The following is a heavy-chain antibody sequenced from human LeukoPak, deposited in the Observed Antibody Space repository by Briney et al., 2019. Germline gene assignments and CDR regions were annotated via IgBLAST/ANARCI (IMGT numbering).Heavy chain of an antibody. CDR3: ARVNPYSSGWYSPPPKPNWFDP. Sequence: PSETLSLTCTVSGGAISSYYWSWIRQPPGKGLVWIGHIYDSGSTNYNPSLKSRITISVDTSKNQFSLKLRSLTAADTAIYYCARVNPYSSGWYSPPPKPNWFDPWGQGTLVTVSS. CDR1: GGAISSYY. CDR2: IYDSGST. V-gene: IGHV4-59*08. D-gene: IGHD6-19*01. J-gene: IGHJ5*02.